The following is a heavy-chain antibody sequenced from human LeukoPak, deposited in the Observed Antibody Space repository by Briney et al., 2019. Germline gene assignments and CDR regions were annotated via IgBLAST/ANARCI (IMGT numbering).Heavy chain of an antibody. J-gene: IGHJ3*02. Sequence: GGSLRLSCAASGFTFSSYAMSWVRQPPGKGLNWVSSISGSGGNTFCADSVKGRFTISRNNSKNTLYLQMNSLRAEDTAVYYCARDWPSEWQHLPDYDAVDIWGQGTMVTVSS. CDR3: ARDWPSEWQHLPDYDAVDI. CDR2: ISGSGGNT. CDR1: GFTFSSYA. D-gene: IGHD6-13*01. V-gene: IGHV3-23*01.